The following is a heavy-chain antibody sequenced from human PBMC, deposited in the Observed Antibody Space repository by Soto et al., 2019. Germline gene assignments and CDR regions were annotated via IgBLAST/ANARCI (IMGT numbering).Heavy chain of an antibody. CDR3: ARRARTATTNWGAFEV. D-gene: IGHD1-7*01. Sequence: EVQLLESGGGLVQPGGSLRLSCAASGFTFNTYVMNWVRQAPGKGLEWVSTISYSADKTHYADSVKGRFTISRDNSRDTLFLQMISLRADDAAVYYCARRARTATTNWGAFEVWGQGTMVTVSS. J-gene: IGHJ3*01. V-gene: IGHV3-23*01. CDR1: GFTFNTYV. CDR2: ISYSADKT.